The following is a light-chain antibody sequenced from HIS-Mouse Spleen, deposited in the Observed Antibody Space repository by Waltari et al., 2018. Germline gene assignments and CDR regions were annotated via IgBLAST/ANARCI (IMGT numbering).Light chain of an antibody. CDR2: DVS. CDR3: CSYAGSYTWV. J-gene: IGLJ3*02. V-gene: IGLV2-11*01. CDR1: SSDVGGYNY. Sequence: QSALTPPRSVSGSPGQSVTLPCTGTSSDVGGYNYVSWYQQHPGKAPKLMIYDVSKRPSGVPDRFSGSKSGNTASLTISGLQAEDEADYYCCSYAGSYTWVFGGGTKLTVL.